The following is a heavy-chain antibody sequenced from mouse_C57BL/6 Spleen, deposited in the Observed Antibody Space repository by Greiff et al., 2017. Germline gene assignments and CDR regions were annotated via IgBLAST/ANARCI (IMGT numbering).Heavy chain of an antibody. V-gene: IGHV5-9-1*02. J-gene: IGHJ3*01. CDR1: GFTFSSYA. CDR2: ISSGGDYI. CDR3: TREGPLTGSLAY. Sequence: EVKVVESGEGLVKPGGSLKLSCAASGFTFSSYAMSWVRQTPEKRLEWVAYISSGGDYIYYADTVKGRFTISRDNARNTLYLQMSSLKSEDTAMYYCTREGPLTGSLAYWGQGTLVTVSA. D-gene: IGHD4-1*01.